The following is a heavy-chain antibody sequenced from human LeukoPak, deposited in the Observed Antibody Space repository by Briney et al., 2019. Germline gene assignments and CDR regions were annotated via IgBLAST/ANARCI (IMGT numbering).Heavy chain of an antibody. J-gene: IGHJ5*02. CDR2: INHSVST. V-gene: IGHV4-34*01. CDR3: PRLAVTAPRLNWFDP. CDR1: GGSFSGYY. D-gene: IGHD2-21*02. Sequence: SQTLSLTRAVYGGSFSGYYWSWIRQPPGKGLEWIGEINHSVSTNYHPSLKSRVTISVGTSKNQFSLKLSSVTAADTAVYYCPRLAVTAPRLNWFDPWGQGTLVTVSS.